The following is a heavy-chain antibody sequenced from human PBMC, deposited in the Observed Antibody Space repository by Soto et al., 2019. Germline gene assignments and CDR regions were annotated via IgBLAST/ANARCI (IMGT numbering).Heavy chain of an antibody. V-gene: IGHV3-23*01. CDR2: ISGSDGKT. Sequence: GRSLRLSCAASGFSFGSYALSWVRQAPGKGLEWVSTISGSDGKTFYADAVKGRFSISRDTSQNTLYLQMNSLRADDTAIYYCARWSYPDYWGQGTRVTVSS. CDR3: ARWSYPDY. D-gene: IGHD3-10*01. CDR1: GFSFGSYA. J-gene: IGHJ4*02.